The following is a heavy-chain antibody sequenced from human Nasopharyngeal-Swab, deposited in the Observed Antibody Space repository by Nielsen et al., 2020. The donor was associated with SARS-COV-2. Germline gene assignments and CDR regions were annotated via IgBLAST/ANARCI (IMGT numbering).Heavy chain of an antibody. Sequence: VRQAPGKGLEWVAVIWYDGSNKYYADSVKGRFTISRDNSKNTLYLQMNSLRAEDTAVYYCAKDEYSSSPGAFDYWGQGTLVTVSS. V-gene: IGHV3-33*06. D-gene: IGHD6-6*01. CDR3: AKDEYSSSPGAFDY. J-gene: IGHJ4*02. CDR2: IWYDGSNK.